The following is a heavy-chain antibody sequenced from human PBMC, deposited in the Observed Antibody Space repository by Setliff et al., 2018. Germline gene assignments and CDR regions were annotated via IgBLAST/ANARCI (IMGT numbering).Heavy chain of an antibody. CDR2: IIPIFGTA. Sequence: SVKVSCKASGGTFSSYAISWVRQAPGQGLEWMGGIIPIFGTANYAQKFQGRVTITTDESTSTACMELSSLRSEDTAVYYCARGITGTTNYYYGMDVWGQGTTVTVS. J-gene: IGHJ6*02. CDR3: ARGITGTTNYYYGMDV. D-gene: IGHD1-7*01. CDR1: GGTFSSYA. V-gene: IGHV1-69*05.